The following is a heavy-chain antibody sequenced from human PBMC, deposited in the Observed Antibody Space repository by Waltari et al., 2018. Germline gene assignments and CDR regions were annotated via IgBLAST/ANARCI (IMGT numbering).Heavy chain of an antibody. Sequence: LQLQESGPRLVRPSETLSLTCTVSGGSISSTTYYLAWIRQTPGKGLEWIGYIHYSGNTYYNPSLRSRVTISVDTSKNQFSLNLRSVTAADTAVYYCARRVVTTGGVDYWGQGTLVTVSS. CDR1: GGSISSTTYY. CDR2: IHYSGNT. J-gene: IGHJ4*02. CDR3: ARRVVTTGGVDY. V-gene: IGHV4-39*07. D-gene: IGHD2-21*02.